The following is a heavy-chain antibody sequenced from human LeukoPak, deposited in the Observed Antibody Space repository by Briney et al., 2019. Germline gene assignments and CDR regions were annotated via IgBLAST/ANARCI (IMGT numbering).Heavy chain of an antibody. D-gene: IGHD2-2*01. CDR3: ARVRIGIGYCSSTSCPRWFDP. CDR2: INHSGST. Sequence: PSETLSLTCAVYGGSFSGYYWSWIRQPPGKGLEWIGEINHSGSTNYNPSLKSRVTISVDTSKNQFSLKLSSVTAADTAVYYCARVRIGIGYCSSTSCPRWFDPWGQGTLVTVSS. CDR1: GGSFSGYY. V-gene: IGHV4-34*01. J-gene: IGHJ5*02.